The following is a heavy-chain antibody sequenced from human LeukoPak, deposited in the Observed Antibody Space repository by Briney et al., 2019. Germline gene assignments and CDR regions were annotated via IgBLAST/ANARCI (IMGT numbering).Heavy chain of an antibody. CDR2: IYPGDSDT. CDR1: GYTFTTYW. J-gene: IGHJ4*02. Sequence: GESLQISCKGSGYTFTTYWIGWVRQMPGKGLEWMGIIYPGDSDTRYSPSFQGQVTISADKSISTAYLQWSSLKASDTAMYYCARRGTPGYGSEIHVLYDYWGQGTLVTVSS. D-gene: IGHD3-10*01. V-gene: IGHV5-51*01. CDR3: ARRGTPGYGSEIHVLYDY.